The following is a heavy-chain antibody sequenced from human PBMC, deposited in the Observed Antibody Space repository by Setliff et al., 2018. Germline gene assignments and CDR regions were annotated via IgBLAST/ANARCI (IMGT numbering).Heavy chain of an antibody. J-gene: IGHJ6*03. V-gene: IGHV4-61*09. D-gene: IGHD3-3*01. CDR1: GESIDSVATGNHY. CDR2: IYTSWST. CDR3: ARMSGFLYMDV. Sequence: TLSLTCIVSGESIDSVATGNHYWSWIRQPAGKGLEWLGQIYTSWSTNYNPSLKGRATLSIDASKRQFSLKLTSVTAADTAVYYCARMSGFLYMDVWGKGTTVTVSS.